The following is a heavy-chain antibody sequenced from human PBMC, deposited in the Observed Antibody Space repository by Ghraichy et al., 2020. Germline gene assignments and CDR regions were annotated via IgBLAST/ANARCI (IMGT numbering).Heavy chain of an antibody. V-gene: IGHV3-74*01. CDR2: INRDGRST. CDR1: GFTFNNYW. Sequence: LSLTCAASGFTFNNYWMHWVRQVPGEGLVWVSSINRDGRSTDYADSVKGRFTVSRDNAKNTLYLQMNSLIAEDTAVYYCARDPYCTSANCYTGAWFDSWGQGTLVTFSS. CDR3: ARDPYCTSANCYTGAWFDS. J-gene: IGHJ5*01. D-gene: IGHD2-2*02.